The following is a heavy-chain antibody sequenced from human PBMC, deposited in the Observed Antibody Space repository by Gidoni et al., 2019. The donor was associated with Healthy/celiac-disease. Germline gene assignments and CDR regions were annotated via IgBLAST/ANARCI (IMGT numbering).Heavy chain of an antibody. D-gene: IGHD4-17*01. CDR2: IYYSGST. V-gene: IGHV4-31*03. J-gene: IGHJ4*02. CDR3: AREIGNTVTTEYYFDY. Sequence: QVQLQESGPGLVKPPQTLSLTCTVSGGSISSGGYYWSWIRQHPGKGLEWIGYIYYSGSTYYNPSLKSRVTISVDTSKNQFSLKLSSVTAADTAVYYCAREIGNTVTTEYYFDYWGQGTLVTVSS. CDR1: GGSISSGGYY.